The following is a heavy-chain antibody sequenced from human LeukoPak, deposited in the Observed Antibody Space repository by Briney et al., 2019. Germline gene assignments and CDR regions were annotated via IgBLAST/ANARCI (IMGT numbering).Heavy chain of an antibody. J-gene: IGHJ4*02. Sequence: SSETLSLSCAVHGASLSDYYWTWIRQSPEKGLECIGAIDHRGSANYNPSLESRVTISVDTSKNQFSLKLSSVTAADTAVYYCASGSGRQWGQGTLVTVSS. CDR2: IDHRGSA. D-gene: IGHD1-26*01. V-gene: IGHV4-34*01. CDR3: ASGSGRQ. CDR1: GASLSDYY.